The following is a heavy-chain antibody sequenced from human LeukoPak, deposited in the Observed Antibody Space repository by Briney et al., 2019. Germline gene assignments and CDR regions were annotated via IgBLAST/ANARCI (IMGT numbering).Heavy chain of an antibody. J-gene: IGHJ4*02. CDR3: AKSGLNRFDY. Sequence: GGSLRLSCAASGFTVSSNYMNWVRQAPGKGLEWVSVIDSGGSTYYADSVKGRFTISRDNSKNTLYLQMNSLRAEDTAVYYCAKSGLNRFDYWGQGTLVTVSS. V-gene: IGHV3-66*01. D-gene: IGHD2-15*01. CDR1: GFTVSSNY. CDR2: IDSGGST.